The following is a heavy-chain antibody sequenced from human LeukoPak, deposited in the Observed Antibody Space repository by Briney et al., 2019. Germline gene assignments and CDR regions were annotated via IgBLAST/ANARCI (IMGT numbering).Heavy chain of an antibody. V-gene: IGHV4-31*03. CDR3: AREQYQHFYYYGMDV. CDR1: GGSISSGGYY. J-gene: IGHJ6*04. Sequence: SETLSLTCTVSGGSISSGGYYWSWIRQHPGKGLERIGYIYYSGSTYYNPSLKSRVTISVDTSKNQFSLKLSSVTAADTAVYYCAREQYQHFYYYGMDVWGKGTTVTVSS. CDR2: IYYSGST. D-gene: IGHD2-2*01.